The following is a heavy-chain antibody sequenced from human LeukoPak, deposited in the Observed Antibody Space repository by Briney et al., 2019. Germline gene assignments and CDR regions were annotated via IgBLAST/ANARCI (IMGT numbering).Heavy chain of an antibody. D-gene: IGHD2-21*01. J-gene: IGHJ4*02. CDR2: IYPGESDT. V-gene: IGHV5-51*01. Sequence: PGESPKISCKGSGYSFTRYWIGWVLHMPRKSLELMGIIYPGESDTRDSPSFQGQVSISADESISTAYLQWSSLTASDTAMYYCARPGVGMSVDYWGQGTLVTVSS. CDR3: ARPGVGMSVDY. CDR1: GYSFTRYW.